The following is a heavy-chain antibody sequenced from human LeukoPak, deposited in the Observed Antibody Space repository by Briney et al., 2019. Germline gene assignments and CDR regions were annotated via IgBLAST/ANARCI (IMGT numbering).Heavy chain of an antibody. D-gene: IGHD3-22*01. CDR2: INAGNGNT. J-gene: IGHJ1*01. CDR1: GYTFTTFA. CDR3: ARVPLHDSSGHYYPH. Sequence: ASVKVSCKASGYTFTTFAMHWVRQAPGQRLEWMGWINAGNGNTKYSQKFQGRVTITRDTSARTVYMELNSLRSEDTAVYYCARVPLHDSSGHYYPHWGQGTLVTVSS. V-gene: IGHV1-3*01.